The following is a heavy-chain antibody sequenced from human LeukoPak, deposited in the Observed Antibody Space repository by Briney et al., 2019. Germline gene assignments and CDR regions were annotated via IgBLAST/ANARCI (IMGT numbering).Heavy chain of an antibody. Sequence: GGSLRLSCAASGFTFSSYVMHWVRQAPGKGLEWVALISHDGSNKYYADSVKGRFTISRDNSKNTLYLQMNSLRAEDTVVYYCARDPATTVTTLFFDFWGQGTPVTVSS. J-gene: IGHJ4*02. D-gene: IGHD4-17*01. CDR2: ISHDGSNK. CDR3: ARDPATTVTTLFFDF. V-gene: IGHV3-30-3*01. CDR1: GFTFSSYV.